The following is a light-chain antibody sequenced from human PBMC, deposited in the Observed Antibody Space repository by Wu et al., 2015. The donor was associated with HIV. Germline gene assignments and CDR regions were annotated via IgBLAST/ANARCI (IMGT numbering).Light chain of an antibody. CDR3: QQYGSSPKT. V-gene: IGKV3-20*01. Sequence: VMSQSPATLSVSPGERATLSCRASQSVSSNLAWYQQKPGQAPRLLIYGASSRATGIPDRFSGSGSGTDFTLTISRLEPEDLAVYYCQQYGSSPKTFGQGTKLEIK. CDR1: QSVSSN. CDR2: GAS. J-gene: IGKJ2*01.